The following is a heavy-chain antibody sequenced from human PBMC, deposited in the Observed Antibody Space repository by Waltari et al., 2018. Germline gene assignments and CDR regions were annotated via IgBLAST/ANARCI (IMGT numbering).Heavy chain of an antibody. V-gene: IGHV4-31*03. J-gene: IGHJ6*03. CDR1: GGSISSGGYY. D-gene: IGHD3-10*01. CDR2: IYYSGST. Sequence: QVQLQESGPGLVKPSQTLSLTCTVSGGSISSGGYYWSWIRPHPGKGLEWIGYIYYSGSTYYNPSLKSRVTISVDTSQNQFSLKLSSVTAADTAVYNCAGTLLRCGDLKNRYYYNMDVWGKGTTVTVSS. CDR3: AGTLLRCGDLKNRYYYNMDV.